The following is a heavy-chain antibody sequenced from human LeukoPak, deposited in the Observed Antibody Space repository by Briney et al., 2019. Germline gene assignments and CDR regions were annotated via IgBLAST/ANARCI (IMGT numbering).Heavy chain of an antibody. J-gene: IGHJ6*02. CDR3: AKVSHWGSETYYHGMDV. V-gene: IGHV3-23*01. CDR1: GFAFSTYA. D-gene: IGHD7-27*01. CDR2: LSANGRTT. Sequence: GGSLRLSCAASGFAFSTYAMNWVRQAPGKGLEWVSALSANGRTTYYIDSVKGRFTISRDNSKNTLYLQMNSLRAEDTAVYYCAKVSHWGSETYYHGMDVWGQGTPVAVSS.